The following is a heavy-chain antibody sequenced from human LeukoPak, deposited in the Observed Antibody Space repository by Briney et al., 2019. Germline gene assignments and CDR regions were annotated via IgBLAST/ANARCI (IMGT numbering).Heavy chain of an antibody. CDR1: GGTFSSYA. CDR3: ARKERGYSYQDAFDI. J-gene: IGHJ3*02. D-gene: IGHD5-18*01. V-gene: IGHV1-69*06. CDR2: IIPIFGTA. Sequence: ASVKVSCKASGGTFSSYAISWVRQAPGQGLEWMGGIIPIFGTANYAQKFQGRVTITADKSTSTAYMELSSLRSEDTAVYYCARKERGYSYQDAFDIWGQGTMVTVSS.